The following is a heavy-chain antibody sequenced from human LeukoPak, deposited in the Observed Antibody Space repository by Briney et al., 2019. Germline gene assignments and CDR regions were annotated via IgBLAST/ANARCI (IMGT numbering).Heavy chain of an antibody. CDR2: IWYDASNK. D-gene: IGHD3-3*01. CDR3: ARENFWSGSPDDDYGMDV. V-gene: IGHV3-33*08. CDR1: GFTFSSYG. J-gene: IGHJ6*02. Sequence: PGGSLRLSCAASGFTFSSYGMHWVRQAPGKGLEWVAVIWYDASNKYHADSVKGRFTISRDNSKNTLYLQMSSLRAEDTAVYYCARENFWSGSPDDDYGMDVWGQGSTVTVSS.